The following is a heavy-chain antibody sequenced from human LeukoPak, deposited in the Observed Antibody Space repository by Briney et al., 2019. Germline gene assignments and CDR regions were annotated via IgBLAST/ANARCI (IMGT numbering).Heavy chain of an antibody. Sequence: SETLSLTCTVSGGSISSSSYYWGWIRQPPGKGLEWIGTIYYSGSTYYNPSLKSRVTISVDTSQNQFSLKLSSVTAADTSVYYCARQAVITRVDYWGQGTLVTVSS. CDR3: ARQAVITRVDY. J-gene: IGHJ4*02. D-gene: IGHD4-23*01. CDR2: IYYSGST. V-gene: IGHV4-39*01. CDR1: GGSISSSSYY.